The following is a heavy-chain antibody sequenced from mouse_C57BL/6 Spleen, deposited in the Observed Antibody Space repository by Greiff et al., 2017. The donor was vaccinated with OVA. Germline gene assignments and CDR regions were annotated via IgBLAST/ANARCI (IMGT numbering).Heavy chain of an antibody. D-gene: IGHD1-1*01. Sequence: VQLQQPGAELVKPGASVKMSCKASGYTFTSYWITWVKQRPGQGLEWIGDIYPGSGSTNYNEKFKSKATLTVDTSSSTAYMQLSSLTSEDSAVYYCARLIWGSSYDYAMDYWGQGTSVTVSS. V-gene: IGHV1-55*01. CDR3: ARLIWGSSYDYAMDY. CDR2: IYPGSGST. CDR1: GYTFTSYW. J-gene: IGHJ4*01.